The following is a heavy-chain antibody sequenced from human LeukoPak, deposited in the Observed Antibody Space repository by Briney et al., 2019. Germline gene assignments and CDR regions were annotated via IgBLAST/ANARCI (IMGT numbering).Heavy chain of an antibody. CDR2: MNPNSGNT. J-gene: IGHJ4*02. CDR1: GHTFTSYD. Sequence: ASVKVSCKASGHTFTSYDINWVRQATGQGLEWMGWMNPNSGNTGYAQKFQGRVTMTRNTSISTAYMELSSLRSEDTAVYYCVRVFWSGYYQLDYWGQGTLVTVSS. V-gene: IGHV1-8*01. CDR3: VRVFWSGYYQLDY. D-gene: IGHD3-3*01.